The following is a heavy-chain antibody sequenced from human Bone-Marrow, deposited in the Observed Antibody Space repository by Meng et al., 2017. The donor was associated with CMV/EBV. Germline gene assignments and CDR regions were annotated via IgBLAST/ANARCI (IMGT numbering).Heavy chain of an antibody. Sequence: ASVKVSYKAPGYTFTSYGISWVRQAPGQGLEWMGWISAYNGNTNYAQKLQGRVTMTTDTSTSTAYMEMRSLRAEDTAVYYCARGKSREIHLWFPYYYYYYGMDVWGQGTTVTVSS. V-gene: IGHV1-18*01. CDR1: GYTFTSYG. CDR3: ARGKSREIHLWFPYYYYYYGMDV. D-gene: IGHD5-18*01. CDR2: ISAYNGNT. J-gene: IGHJ6*02.